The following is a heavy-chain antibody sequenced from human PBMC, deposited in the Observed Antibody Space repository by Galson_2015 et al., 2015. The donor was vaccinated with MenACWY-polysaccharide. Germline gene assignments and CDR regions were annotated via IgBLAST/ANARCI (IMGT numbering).Heavy chain of an antibody. D-gene: IGHD1-26*01. Sequence: SVKVSCKASGYTFTTYAMNWVRQAPGQGLESMGGINTNTGNPTYAQGFTGRFVFSLDASVSTAYLQISSLKAEDTAVSYCARDPKQKATTVPPGRCDCRGQGTLVTVSS. J-gene: IGHJ4*02. CDR2: INTNTGNP. V-gene: IGHV7-4-1*02. CDR3: ARDPKQKATTVPPGRCDC. CDR1: GYTFTTYA.